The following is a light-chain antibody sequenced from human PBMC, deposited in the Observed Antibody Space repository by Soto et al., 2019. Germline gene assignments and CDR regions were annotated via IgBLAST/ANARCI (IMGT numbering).Light chain of an antibody. CDR1: SSDVGGYNY. J-gene: IGLJ1*01. CDR2: DVS. CDR3: SSYAGINNLV. Sequence: QSALTQPPSASGSLGQSVTISCTGTSSDVGGYNYVSWYQQHPGKAPKLLIYDVSQRPSGVPDRFSGSKSGNTASLTVSGLQAEDEADYYCSSYAGINNLVFGTGTKVTVL. V-gene: IGLV2-8*01.